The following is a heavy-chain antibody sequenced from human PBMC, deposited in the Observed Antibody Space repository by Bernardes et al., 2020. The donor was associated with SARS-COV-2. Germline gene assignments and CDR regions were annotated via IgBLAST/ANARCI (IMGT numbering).Heavy chain of an antibody. V-gene: IGHV3-33*08. Sequence: GGSLRLSCAASGFTFSSYGMHWVRQAPGKGLEWVAVIWYDGSNKYYADSVKGRFTNSRDNSKNTLYLQMNSLRAEDTAVYYCARDRDYYGSGSYYVWGQGTLVTVSS. CDR2: IWYDGSNK. CDR3: ARDRDYYGSGSYYV. D-gene: IGHD3-10*01. J-gene: IGHJ4*02. CDR1: GFTFSSYG.